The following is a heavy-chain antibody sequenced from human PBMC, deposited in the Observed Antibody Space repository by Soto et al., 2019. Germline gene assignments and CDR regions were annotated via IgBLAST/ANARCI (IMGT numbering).Heavy chain of an antibody. V-gene: IGHV3-48*03. CDR2: ISSSGSTI. Sequence: TGGSLRLSCAASGFTFSSYEMNWVRQAPGKGLEWVSYISSSGSTIYYADSVKGRFTISRDNAKNSLYLQMNSLRAEDTAVYYCARDRDNQPVSYYGMDVWGQGTTVTVSS. CDR1: GFTFSSYE. D-gene: IGHD1-1*01. J-gene: IGHJ6*02. CDR3: ARDRDNQPVSYYGMDV.